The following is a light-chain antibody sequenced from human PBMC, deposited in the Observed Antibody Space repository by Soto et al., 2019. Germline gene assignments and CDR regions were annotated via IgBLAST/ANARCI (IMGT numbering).Light chain of an antibody. CDR2: GAS. Sequence: EIVLTQSPGTLSLSAGERATLSCRASQRINNNYLAWYQQKPGQAPTVLIYGASSRAPGIPDRFSGSGSGTDFTLTISRLEPEDFAVYYCQPYDASPTFGQGTKV. CDR3: QPYDASPT. J-gene: IGKJ1*01. CDR1: QRINNNY. V-gene: IGKV3-20*01.